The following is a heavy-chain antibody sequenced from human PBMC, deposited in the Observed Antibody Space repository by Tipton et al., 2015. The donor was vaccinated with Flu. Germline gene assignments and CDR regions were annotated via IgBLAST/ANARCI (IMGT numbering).Heavy chain of an antibody. Sequence: TLSLTCTVSNDSISTSYWSWIRQSPGKGLEWIGYLYYSGSTIYNPSLKSRVTISIDTSKNQFSLKLTSVTAADTAVYYCARDLKWSSAYYNPFGYWGQGILVTVSS. D-gene: IGHD3-22*01. CDR1: NDSISTSY. CDR2: LYYSGST. CDR3: ARDLKWSSAYYNPFGY. J-gene: IGHJ4*02. V-gene: IGHV4-59*01.